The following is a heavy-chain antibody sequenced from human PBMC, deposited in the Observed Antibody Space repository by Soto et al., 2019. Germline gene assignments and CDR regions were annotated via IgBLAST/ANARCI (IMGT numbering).Heavy chain of an antibody. Sequence: GGSLRLSCAASGFTFSSYSMNWVRQAPGKGLEWVSYISSSSSTIYYADSVKGRFTISRDNAKNSLYLQMNSLRDEDTAVYYCARVRLLRFLEWLPLPFRYEGYGMDVWGQGTTVTVSS. J-gene: IGHJ6*02. V-gene: IGHV3-48*02. D-gene: IGHD3-3*01. CDR1: GFTFSSYS. CDR2: ISSSSSTI. CDR3: ARVRLLRFLEWLPLPFRYEGYGMDV.